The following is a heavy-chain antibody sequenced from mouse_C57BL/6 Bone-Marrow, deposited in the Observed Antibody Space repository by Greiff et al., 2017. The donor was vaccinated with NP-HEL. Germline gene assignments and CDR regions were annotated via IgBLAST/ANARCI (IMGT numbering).Heavy chain of an antibody. CDR3: GRKVLLGFDY. D-gene: IGHD2-10*01. V-gene: IGHV1-64*01. J-gene: IGHJ2*01. CDR2: IHPNSGST. CDR1: GYTFTSYW. Sequence: QVQLQQPGAELVKPGASVKLSCKASGYTFTSYWMHWVKQRPGQGLEWIGMIHPNSGSTNYNEKFKSKATLTVDKSSSTAYMQLSSLTSEDSAVYYGGRKVLLGFDYWGQGTTLTVSS.